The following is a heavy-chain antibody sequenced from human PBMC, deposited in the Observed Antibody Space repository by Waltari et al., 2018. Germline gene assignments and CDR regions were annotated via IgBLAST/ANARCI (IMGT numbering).Heavy chain of an antibody. V-gene: IGHV3-7*01. CDR1: GFTFSGYW. D-gene: IGHD2-2*01. CDR2: INYDGSQK. CDR3: AKSRGFEY. Sequence: EVHLVESGGGLVQLGGSLRLSCGASGFTFSGYWMSWVRQTPGKGLEWVANINYDGSQKYYVDSVKGRFSISRDNAKNSVYLQMNSLRVEDTAVYYCAKSRGFEYWGQGTLITVSS. J-gene: IGHJ4*02.